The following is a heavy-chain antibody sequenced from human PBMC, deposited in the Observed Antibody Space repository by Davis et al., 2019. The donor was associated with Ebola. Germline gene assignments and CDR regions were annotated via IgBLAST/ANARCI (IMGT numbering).Heavy chain of an antibody. CDR1: GFTFSSYT. V-gene: IGHV3-64*04. J-gene: IGHJ4*02. Sequence: GESLKISCAASGFTFSSYTMHWVRQAPGKGLEYVSFIDGGGGSTYYADSVKGRFTTFRDNPKNTLYLQMNSLRADDTAVYYCAKQRGVGAIDYDYWGRGTVVTVSS. CDR3: AKQRGVGAIDYDY. D-gene: IGHD1-26*01. CDR2: IDGGGGST.